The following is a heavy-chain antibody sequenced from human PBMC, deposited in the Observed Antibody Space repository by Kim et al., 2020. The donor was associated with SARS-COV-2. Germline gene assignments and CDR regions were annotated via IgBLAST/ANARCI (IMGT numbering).Heavy chain of an antibody. V-gene: IGHV4-59*13. CDR2: IYYSGST. J-gene: IGHJ5*02. D-gene: IGHD3-22*01. CDR1: GGSISSYY. Sequence: SETLSLTCTVSGGSISSYYWSWIRQPPGKGLEWIGYIYYSGSTNYNPSLKSRVTISVDTSKNQFSLKLSSVTAADTAVYYCARDRRYYDALGWFDPWGQGTLVTVSS. CDR3: ARDRRYYDALGWFDP.